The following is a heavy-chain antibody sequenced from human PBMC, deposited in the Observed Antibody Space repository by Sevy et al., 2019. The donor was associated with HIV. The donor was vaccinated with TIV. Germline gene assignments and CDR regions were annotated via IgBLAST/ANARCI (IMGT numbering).Heavy chain of an antibody. CDR3: TGSSSGYSANFDY. CDR2: IRSIAYGGTT. D-gene: IGHD3-22*01. CDR1: GFTFGDYA. Sequence: GGSLRLSCTASGFTFGDYAMSWVRQAPGKGLEWVGFIRSIAYGGTTEYAASVKGRFTISREDSKSIAYLQMNSLKTEDTAVYYCTGSSSGYSANFDYWGQGTLVTVS. J-gene: IGHJ4*02. V-gene: IGHV3-49*04.